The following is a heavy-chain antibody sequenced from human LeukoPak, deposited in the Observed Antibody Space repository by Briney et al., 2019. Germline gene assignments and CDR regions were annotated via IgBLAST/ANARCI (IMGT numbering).Heavy chain of an antibody. CDR3: AREDDYYFN. CDR2: INTKSGDT. CDR1: GYTFTDYY. V-gene: IGHV1-2*02. J-gene: IGHJ4*02. D-gene: IGHD5-24*01. Sequence: ASVMFSCKAPGYTFTDYYMHWVRQAPGQGLEWMGWINTKSGDTRYAQKFQGRVAMTRATSIGTAYMELTRLTSDDTAVYFCAREDDYYFNWGQGALVTVSS.